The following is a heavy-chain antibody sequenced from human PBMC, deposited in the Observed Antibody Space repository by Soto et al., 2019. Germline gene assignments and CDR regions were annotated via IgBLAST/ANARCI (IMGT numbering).Heavy chain of an antibody. D-gene: IGHD3-3*01. CDR2: ISGSGGSA. V-gene: IGHV3-23*01. CDR1: GFTFSSCV. Sequence: EVQLLESGGDLVQSGGSLRLSCAATGFTFSSCVMSWVRQAPGKGLEWVSTISGSGGSAYYADSVKGRFTISRDNSKNTLYLQMNSLRVDDTAVYYCAKGLPDTIFGVLIRFDSWGQGTLVTVSS. J-gene: IGHJ4*02. CDR3: AKGLPDTIFGVLIRFDS.